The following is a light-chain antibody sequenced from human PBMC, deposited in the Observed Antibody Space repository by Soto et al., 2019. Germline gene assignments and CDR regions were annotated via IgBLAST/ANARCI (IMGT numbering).Light chain of an antibody. CDR1: SSDVGGYNY. J-gene: IGLJ1*01. Sequence: QSVLTQPASVSGSPGQSITISCTGTSSDVGGYNYVSWYQQEPGKAPKLMIYDVTYRPSGVSNRFSGSKSDNTASLTISGLQAEYEADYYCSSYTGSKSYVFGTGTKVTVL. CDR3: SSYTGSKSYV. CDR2: DVT. V-gene: IGLV2-14*01.